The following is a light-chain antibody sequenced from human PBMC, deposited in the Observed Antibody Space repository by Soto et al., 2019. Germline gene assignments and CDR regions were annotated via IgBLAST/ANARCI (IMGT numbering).Light chain of an antibody. V-gene: IGKV3-20*01. CDR3: QQYGSSPLWP. J-gene: IGKJ1*01. CDR2: GAS. Sequence: EIVFTQSPGTMSLSPEERATLSCRASQGVRSRYLAWYKQKPGQTTRLLIYGASGRATGIPDRFSGSGAGTDLTLTISRLEPEDCAVYYCQQYGSSPLWPVGQVTKVDIK. CDR1: QGVRSRY.